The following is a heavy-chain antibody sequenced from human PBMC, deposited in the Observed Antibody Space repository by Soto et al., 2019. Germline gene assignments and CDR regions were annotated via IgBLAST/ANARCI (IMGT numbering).Heavy chain of an antibody. CDR1: GGYISSSSYY. CDR3: ARLTTNWFDP. V-gene: IGHV4-39*01. Sequence: SETLSLTSTVSGGYISSSSYYWGWIRQPPGKGLEWIGSIYYSGSTYYNPSLKSRVTISVDTSKNQFSLKLSSVTAADTAVYYCARLTTNWFDPWGQGTLVTVSS. J-gene: IGHJ5*02. D-gene: IGHD4-4*01. CDR2: IYYSGST.